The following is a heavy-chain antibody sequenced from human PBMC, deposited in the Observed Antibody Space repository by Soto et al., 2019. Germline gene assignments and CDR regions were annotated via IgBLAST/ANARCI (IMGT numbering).Heavy chain of an antibody. V-gene: IGHV5-51*01. D-gene: IGHD3-22*01. J-gene: IGHJ4*02. Sequence: GESLKISCKGSGHIFSNYWIGWVRQMSGKGLEWMGIIYPGDSDTRYSPSFQGQVTITVDKSINTAYLQWSRLKASDTAIYYCARQRLWGTSGYYYFENWGQGTLVTSPQ. CDR3: ARQRLWGTSGYYYFEN. CDR1: GHIFSNYW. CDR2: IYPGDSDT.